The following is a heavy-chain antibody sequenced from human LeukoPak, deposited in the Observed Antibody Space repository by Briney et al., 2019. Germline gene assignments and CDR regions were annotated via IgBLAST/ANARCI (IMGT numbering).Heavy chain of an antibody. D-gene: IGHD4-17*01. CDR3: AREVHGDIDY. Sequence: SETLSLTCTVSGGSISSSSYYWGWIRQPAGKGLEWIGRIYTSGSTNYNPSLKSRVTISVDTSKNQFSLKLSSVTAADTAVYYCAREVHGDIDYWGQGTLVTVSS. J-gene: IGHJ4*02. V-gene: IGHV4-61*02. CDR2: IYTSGST. CDR1: GGSISSSSYY.